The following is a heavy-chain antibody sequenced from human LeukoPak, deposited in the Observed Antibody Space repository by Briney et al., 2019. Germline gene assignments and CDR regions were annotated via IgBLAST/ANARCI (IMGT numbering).Heavy chain of an antibody. Sequence: GGSLRLSCAASGFTFSSYAMSWVRQAPGKGLEWVSAISGSGGSTYYADSVKGRFTISRDKSKNTLYLQMNSLRAEDTAVYYCAKVDYYILAGYYSDWGQGTLVTVSS. J-gene: IGHJ4*02. CDR2: ISGSGGST. CDR3: AKVDYYILAGYYSD. CDR1: GFTFSSYA. V-gene: IGHV3-23*01. D-gene: IGHD3-9*01.